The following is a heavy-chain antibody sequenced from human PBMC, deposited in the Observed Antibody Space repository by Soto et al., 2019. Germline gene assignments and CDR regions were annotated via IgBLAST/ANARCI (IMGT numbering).Heavy chain of an antibody. CDR2: INRSGGT. V-gene: IGHV4-34*02. Sequence: QVQLQQWGAGLLKTSETLSLTCAVYGGSFSDDYWTWIRQPPGRGLEWIGEINRSGGTIYNPSLESRVTISADTSKNQFSLKLTSVTAADTAVYYCARGPYSRGVGATNPSHWGQGTLVTVSS. CDR3: ARGPYSRGVGATNPSH. D-gene: IGHD1-26*01. CDR1: GGSFSDDY. J-gene: IGHJ4*02.